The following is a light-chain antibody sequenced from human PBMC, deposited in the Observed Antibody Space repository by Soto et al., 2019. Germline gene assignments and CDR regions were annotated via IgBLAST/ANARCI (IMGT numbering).Light chain of an antibody. CDR1: QSVSSRS. CDR2: GAS. J-gene: IGKJ1*01. V-gene: IGKV3-20*01. CDR3: QQYSDSPRT. Sequence: EIILTQSPDTLSLSPGEGATLSCRASQSVSSRSLAWYQQKPGQAPRLLIYGASSRATGIPDRFSGSGSGTDFTLTISRLEPEDFAVYYCQQYSDSPRTFGQGTKVEI.